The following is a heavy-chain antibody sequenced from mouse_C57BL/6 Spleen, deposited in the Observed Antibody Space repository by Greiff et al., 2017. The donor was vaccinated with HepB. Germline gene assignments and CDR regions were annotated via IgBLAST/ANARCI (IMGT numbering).Heavy chain of an antibody. V-gene: IGHV1-55*01. CDR2: IYPGSGST. CDR1: GYTFTSYW. CDR3: ARGGGPSWYFDV. Sequence: VQLQQPGAELVKPGASVKMSCKASGYTFTSYWITWVKQRPGQGLEWIGDIYPGSGSTNYNEKFKSKATLTVDTSSSTAYMQLSSLTSEDSAVYYCARGGGPSWYFDVWGTGTTVTVSS. D-gene: IGHD6-1*01. J-gene: IGHJ1*03.